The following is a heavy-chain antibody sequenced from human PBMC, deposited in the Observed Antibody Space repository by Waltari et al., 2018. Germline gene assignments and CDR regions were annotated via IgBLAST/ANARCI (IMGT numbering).Heavy chain of an antibody. V-gene: IGHV3-53*04. D-gene: IGHD1-7*01. CDR3: ARGQGPYNWNYVSWFDP. Sequence: EVQLVESGGGLVQPGGSLRLSCAASGFTVSSNYMSWVRQAPGKGLEWVSVIYSGGSTYYADSVKGRLTISRHNSKNTLYLQMNSLRAEDTAVYYCARGQGPYNWNYVSWFDPWGQGTLVTVSS. CDR1: GFTVSSNY. CDR2: IYSGGST. J-gene: IGHJ5*02.